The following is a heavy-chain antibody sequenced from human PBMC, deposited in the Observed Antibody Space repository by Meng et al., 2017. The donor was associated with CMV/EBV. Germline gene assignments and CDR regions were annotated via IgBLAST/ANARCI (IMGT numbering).Heavy chain of an antibody. CDR3: ARILDAYCSSTSCYSDY. Sequence: GESLKISCAAPGFTFSSYAMHWVRQAPGKGLEWVAVISYDGSNKYYADSVKGRFTISRDNSKNTLYLQMNSLRAEDTAVYYCARILDAYCSSTSCYSDYWGQGTLVTVSS. CDR1: GFTFSSYA. V-gene: IGHV3-30-3*01. CDR2: ISYDGSNK. D-gene: IGHD2-2*02. J-gene: IGHJ4*02.